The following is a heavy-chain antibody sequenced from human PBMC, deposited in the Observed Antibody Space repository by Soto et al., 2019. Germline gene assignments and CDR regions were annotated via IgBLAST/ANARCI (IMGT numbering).Heavy chain of an antibody. CDR2: IIASGDNT. J-gene: IGHJ5*02. CDR1: GFSFSNFA. D-gene: IGHD6-13*01. V-gene: IGHV3-23*01. CDR3: AKDYDSTWCWYFDP. Sequence: GGSRRPAWPPSGFSFSNFAISWVRQAPETGLEWVSSIIASGDNTYYLDSVNGRFTISRDNSKNTLYLHMNSLGAEDTAVYFCAKDYDSTWCWYFDPWGQGTLVTVSS.